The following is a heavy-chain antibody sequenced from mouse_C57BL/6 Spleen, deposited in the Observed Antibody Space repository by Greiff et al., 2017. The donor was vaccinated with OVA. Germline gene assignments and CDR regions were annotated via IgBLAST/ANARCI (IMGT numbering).Heavy chain of an antibody. J-gene: IGHJ1*03. Sequence: EVQLQESEGGLVQPGSSMKLSCTASGFTFSDYYMAWVRQVPEKGLEWVANINYDGSSTYYLDSLKSRFIISRDNAKNILYLQMSSLKSEDTATYYCAAGIGYFDVWGTGTTVTVSS. CDR3: AAGIGYFDV. V-gene: IGHV5-16*01. CDR1: GFTFSDYY. CDR2: INYDGSST.